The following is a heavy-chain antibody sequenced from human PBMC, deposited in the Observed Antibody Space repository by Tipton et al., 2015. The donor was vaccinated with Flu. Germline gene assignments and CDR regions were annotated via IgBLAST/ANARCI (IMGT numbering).Heavy chain of an antibody. Sequence: TLSLTCTVSGGSISSSSYYWGWIRQPPGKGLEWIGSIYYSGSTYYNPSLKSRVTISVDTSKNQFSLKLSSVTAADTAVYYCASPLVVPAALDAFDIWGQGTMVTVSS. CDR2: IYYSGST. CDR1: GGSISSSSYY. D-gene: IGHD2-2*01. J-gene: IGHJ3*02. V-gene: IGHV4-39*01. CDR3: ASPLVVPAALDAFDI.